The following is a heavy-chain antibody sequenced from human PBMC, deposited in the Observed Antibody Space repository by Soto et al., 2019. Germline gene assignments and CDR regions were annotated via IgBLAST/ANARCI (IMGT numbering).Heavy chain of an antibody. CDR2: ISGSGGSA. Sequence: PGGALRLSCAGAGFTFSNYAISWVRHAPGKGLEWVSVISGSGGSAYYADSVKGRFTISRDNSKNTVYLQMNSLRADDTAVYYCAKRDASGSGSYGFDYWGQGTLVTVSS. D-gene: IGHD3-10*01. J-gene: IGHJ4*02. CDR1: GFTFSNYA. CDR3: AKRDASGSGSYGFDY. V-gene: IGHV3-23*01.